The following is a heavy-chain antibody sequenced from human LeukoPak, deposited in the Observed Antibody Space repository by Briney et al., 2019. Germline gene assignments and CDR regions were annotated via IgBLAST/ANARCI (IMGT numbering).Heavy chain of an antibody. CDR3: ARDTAMVDGMDV. CDR2: ISSSSSYI. V-gene: IGHV3-21*01. Sequence: GGSLRLSCAASGFTFSSYSMNWVRQAPGKGLEWVSSISSSSSYIYYADSVKGQFTISRDNAKNSLYLQMNSLRAEDTAVYYCARDTAMVDGMDVWGQGTTVTVSS. CDR1: GFTFSSYS. D-gene: IGHD5-18*01. J-gene: IGHJ6*02.